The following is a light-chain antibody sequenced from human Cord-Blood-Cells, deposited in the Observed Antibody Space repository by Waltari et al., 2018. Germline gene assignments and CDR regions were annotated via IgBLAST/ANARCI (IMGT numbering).Light chain of an antibody. CDR2: YVS. CDR3: SSYTSSSSRV. CDR1: SSGVGGYHY. Sequence: QSALTQPASVSGSPGQSHPFPCPGTSSGVGGYHYVSWYQQHPGKAPKLMIYYVSNRPSGVSNRFSGSQSGNTASLTISGLQAEDESDYYCSSYTSSSSRVFGGWTKLTVL. V-gene: IGLV2-14*01. J-gene: IGLJ3*02.